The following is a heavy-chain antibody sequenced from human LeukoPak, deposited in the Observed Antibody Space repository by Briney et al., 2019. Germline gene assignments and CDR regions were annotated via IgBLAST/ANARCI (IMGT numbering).Heavy chain of an antibody. Sequence: PSETLSLTCVVSGVSLPINTSYCAWVRHTPGNGLEWVATISSRGDSYYNPSLQSRITISVDTSMTRSSLQLSSATAADTGFFCARERWSRRSYFDTWAPGILVTVSS. D-gene: IGHD1-26*01. CDR2: ISSRGDS. J-gene: IGHJ5*02. CDR1: GVSLPINTSY. V-gene: IGHV4-39*07. CDR3: RERWSRRSYFDT.